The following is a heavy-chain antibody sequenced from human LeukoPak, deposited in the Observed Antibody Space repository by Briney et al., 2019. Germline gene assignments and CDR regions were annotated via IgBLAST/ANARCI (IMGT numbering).Heavy chain of an antibody. D-gene: IGHD2-8*01. CDR1: GYTFTSYG. CDR3: ARLIHRRGPSARFYMDV. V-gene: IGHV1-18*01. Sequence: ASVKVSCKASGYTFTSYGISWVRQAPGQGLEWMGWISAYNGNTNYAQKLQGRVTMTTDTSTSTAYMELRSLRSEDTAVYYCARLIHRRGPSARFYMDVWGKGTTVTISS. CDR2: ISAYNGNT. J-gene: IGHJ6*03.